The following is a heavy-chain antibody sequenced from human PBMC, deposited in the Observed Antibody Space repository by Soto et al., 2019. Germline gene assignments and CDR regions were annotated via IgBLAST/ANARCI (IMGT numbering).Heavy chain of an antibody. D-gene: IGHD3-10*01. CDR2: ISTTGATT. J-gene: IGHJ5*02. CDR1: GFTFSSYA. V-gene: IGHV3-23*01. CDR3: AKKGSIKVVRRDSRWLDP. Sequence: GGSLRLSCAASGFTFSSYAMNWVRQAPGKGLEWVLVISTTGATTYYADSVKGRFTISRDNSKSTLYLQMNSLTAEDTAVYYCAKKGSIKVVRRDSRWLDPRGQGTLVPGSS.